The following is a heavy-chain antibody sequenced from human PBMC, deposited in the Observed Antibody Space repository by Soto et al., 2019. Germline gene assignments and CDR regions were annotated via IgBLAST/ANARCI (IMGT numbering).Heavy chain of an antibody. V-gene: IGHV4-34*01. J-gene: IGHJ6*02. D-gene: IGHD2-2*01. CDR3: ARGDAVPAAYPGWVGVYYYYGMDV. CDR2: INHSGST. CDR1: GGSFSGYY. Sequence: NPSETLSLTCAVYGGSFSGYYWSWIRQPPGKGLEWIGEINHSGSTNYNPSLKSRVTISVGTSKNQFSLKLSSVTAADTAVYYCARGDAVPAAYPGWVGVYYYYGMDVWGQGTTVTVSS.